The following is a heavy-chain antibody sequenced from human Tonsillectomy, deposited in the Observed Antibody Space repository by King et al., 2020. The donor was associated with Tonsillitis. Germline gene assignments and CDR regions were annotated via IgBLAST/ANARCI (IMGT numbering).Heavy chain of an antibody. Sequence: VQLVESGGGVVQPGRSLRLSCAASGFTFSSYAIHWVRQAPGRGLEWVAIISYDGSDQYYTDSVKGRFTASRDNSKNTLFLQMNSLRAEDTAVYYCAKEEWRTTGTKRAFDYWGQGTLVTVSS. CDR2: ISYDGSDQ. J-gene: IGHJ4*02. D-gene: IGHD1-1*01. V-gene: IGHV3-30*18. CDR1: GFTFSSYA. CDR3: AKEEWRTTGTKRAFDY.